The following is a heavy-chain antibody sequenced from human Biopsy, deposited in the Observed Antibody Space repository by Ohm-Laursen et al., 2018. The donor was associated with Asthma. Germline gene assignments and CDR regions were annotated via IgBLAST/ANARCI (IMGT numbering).Heavy chain of an antibody. Sequence: SLRLSCAASGFTFSNYGMHWVRQAPGKGLDWVAVISFDGSNKNYTDSVKGQFTISRDNSRNTLHLQMNSLRAEDTAVYSCAKDVFPGWELRRGPDYWGQGTLVTVSS. D-gene: IGHD1-26*01. V-gene: IGHV3-30*18. CDR3: AKDVFPGWELRRGPDY. J-gene: IGHJ4*02. CDR2: ISFDGSNK. CDR1: GFTFSNYG.